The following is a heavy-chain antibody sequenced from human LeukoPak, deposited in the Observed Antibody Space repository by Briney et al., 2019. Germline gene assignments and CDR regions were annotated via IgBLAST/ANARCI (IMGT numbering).Heavy chain of an antibody. CDR2: ISGSGGST. CDR1: GFTFSSHA. Sequence: GGSVRLSCAASGFTFSSHAMSWVRQAPGKGLEWVSGISGSGGSTYYADSVKGRFTISRGNSKNTLYMQMNSLRVEDTAVYYCAKDHSPTYWGQGTLVTVSS. V-gene: IGHV3-23*01. D-gene: IGHD1-1*01. CDR3: AKDHSPTY. J-gene: IGHJ4*02.